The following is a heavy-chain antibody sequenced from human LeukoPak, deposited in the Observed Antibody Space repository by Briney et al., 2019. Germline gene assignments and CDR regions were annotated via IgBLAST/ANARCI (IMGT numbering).Heavy chain of an antibody. D-gene: IGHD3-22*01. J-gene: IGHJ5*02. Sequence: GGTLRLSCAASGFTFSSYGMHWVRQAPGKGLEWVAFIRYDGSNKYYADSVKGRFTISRDNSKNTLYLQMNSLRAEDTAVYYCASGDRYYDSSGYPNWFDPWGQGTLVTVSS. CDR3: ASGDRYYDSSGYPNWFDP. CDR2: IRYDGSNK. CDR1: GFTFSSYG. V-gene: IGHV3-30*02.